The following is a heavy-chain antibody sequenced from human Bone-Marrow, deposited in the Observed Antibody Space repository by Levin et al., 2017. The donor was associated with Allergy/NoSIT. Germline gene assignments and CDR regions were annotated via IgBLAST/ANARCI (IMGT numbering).Heavy chain of an antibody. CDR1: GGSIFSNY. Sequence: SQTLSLTCTVSGGSIFSNYWSWIRQPPGKELEWIGYIYSSGSTNYNPSLKNRVTISVDTSQNQFSLNLSSVTAADTAVYYCARHAQHNYYGMDVWGQGTTVTVSS. CDR2: IYSSGST. J-gene: IGHJ6*02. V-gene: IGHV4-59*08. D-gene: IGHD6-13*01. CDR3: ARHAQHNYYGMDV.